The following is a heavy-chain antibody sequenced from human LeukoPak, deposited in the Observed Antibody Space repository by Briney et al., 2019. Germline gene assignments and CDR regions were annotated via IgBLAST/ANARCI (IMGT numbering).Heavy chain of an antibody. D-gene: IGHD3-10*01. Sequence: SETLSLTCTVSGGSISSSSYYWGRIRQPPGKGLEWIGSIYYSGSTYYNPSLKSRVTISVDTSKNQFSLKLSSVTAADTAVYYCARGTITMVRGSFDPWGQGTLVTVSS. CDR3: ARGTITMVRGSFDP. CDR2: IYYSGST. CDR1: GGSISSSSYY. V-gene: IGHV4-39*07. J-gene: IGHJ5*02.